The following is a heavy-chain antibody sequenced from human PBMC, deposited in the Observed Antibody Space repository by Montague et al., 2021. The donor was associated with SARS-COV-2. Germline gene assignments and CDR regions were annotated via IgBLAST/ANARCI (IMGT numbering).Heavy chain of an antibody. CDR1: GGTISSSSFF. Sequence: SETLSLTCSVSGGTISSSSFFWGWIRQPPGKGLGWIGSLSDTGTTYYNPSLKNRVTISVDMSRNQFSLTLTSVTAADTAVYYCSSPGNLPLWGPGTLVTVSS. CDR3: SSPGNLPL. V-gene: IGHV4-39*01. J-gene: IGHJ3*01. CDR2: LSDTGTT.